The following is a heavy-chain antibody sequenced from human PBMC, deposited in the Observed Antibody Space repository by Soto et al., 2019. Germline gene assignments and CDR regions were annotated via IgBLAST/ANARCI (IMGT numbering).Heavy chain of an antibody. V-gene: IGHV3-30*18. CDR2: ISYDGSNK. CDR1: GFTFSSYG. J-gene: IGHJ4*02. CDR3: AKLHYYGSGSADY. Sequence: QVQLVESGGGVVQPGRSLRLSCAASGFTFSSYGMHWVRQAPGKGLEWVAVISYDGSNKYYADSVKGRFTISRDNSKNTLYLQMNSLRAEDTAVYYCAKLHYYGSGSADYWGQGTLVTVSS. D-gene: IGHD3-10*01.